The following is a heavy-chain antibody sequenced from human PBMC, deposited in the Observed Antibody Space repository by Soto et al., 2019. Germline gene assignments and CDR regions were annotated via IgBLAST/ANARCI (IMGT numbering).Heavy chain of an antibody. CDR3: ARLVTFKWFDP. CDR1: GGSISSSNNY. Sequence: SETLSLTCTVSGGSISSSNNYWGWIRQPPGKGLEWIGTMYDSGSTFYHPSSKSRVTISVETSKSQFSLQVNSVTAADTAVFFCARLVTFKWFDPWGEGTQVTV. D-gene: IGHD5-18*01. CDR2: MYDSGST. J-gene: IGHJ5*02. V-gene: IGHV4-39*01.